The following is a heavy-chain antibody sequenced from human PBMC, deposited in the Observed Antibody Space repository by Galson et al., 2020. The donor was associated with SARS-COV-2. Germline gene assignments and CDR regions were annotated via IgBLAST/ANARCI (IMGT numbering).Heavy chain of an antibody. Sequence: GESLKISCAASGFTFSSYSMNWVRQAPGKGLEWVSSISSSSSYIYYADSVKGRFTISRDNAKNSLYLQMNSLRAEDTAVYYCARLGYCSGGSCYDYWGQGTLVTVSS. V-gene: IGHV3-21*01. D-gene: IGHD2-15*01. J-gene: IGHJ4*02. CDR1: GFTFSSYS. CDR2: ISSSSSYI. CDR3: ARLGYCSGGSCYDY.